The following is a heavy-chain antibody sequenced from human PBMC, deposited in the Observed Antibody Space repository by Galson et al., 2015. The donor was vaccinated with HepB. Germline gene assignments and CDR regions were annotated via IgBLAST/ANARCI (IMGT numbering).Heavy chain of an antibody. J-gene: IGHJ6*02. CDR2: INAGNGNT. CDR3: AREDDILTGYSLYYYYYGMVV. D-gene: IGHD3-9*01. CDR1: GYTFTSYA. V-gene: IGHV1-3*01. Sequence: SVKVSCKASGYTFTSYAMHWVRQAPGQRLEWMGWINAGNGNTKYSQKFQGRVTITRDTSASTAYMELSSLRSEDTAVYYCAREDDILTGYSLYYYYYGMVVWGQGTTVTVSS.